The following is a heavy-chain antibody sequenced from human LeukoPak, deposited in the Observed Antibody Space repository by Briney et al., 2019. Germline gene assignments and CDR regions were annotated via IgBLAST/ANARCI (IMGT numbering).Heavy chain of an antibody. CDR2: ISISSSYI. J-gene: IGHJ6*04. V-gene: IGHV3-21*01. D-gene: IGHD3-10*02. CDR1: GFNFSDYY. Sequence: GGSLRLSCAASGFNFSDYYMNWVRQAPGKGLEWVSSISISSSYIYYADSVKGRFTVSRDNAKNSLYLQMNSLRAEDTAVYYCAELGITMIGGVWGKGTTVTISS. CDR3: AELGITMIGGV.